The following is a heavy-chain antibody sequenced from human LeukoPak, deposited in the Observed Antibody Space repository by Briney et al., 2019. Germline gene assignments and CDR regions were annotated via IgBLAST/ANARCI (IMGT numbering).Heavy chain of an antibody. D-gene: IGHD6-19*01. CDR3: ARGRRSSGWYRGLDL. CDR2: INHSGST. CDR1: GGSFSGYY. Sequence: PSETLSLTCAVYGGSFSGYYWSWLRQPPGKGLEWIGEINHSGSTNYNPSLKSRVTISVDTSKNQFSLKLSSVTAADTAVYYCARGRRSSGWYRGLDLWGQGTLVTVSS. V-gene: IGHV4-34*01. J-gene: IGHJ4*02.